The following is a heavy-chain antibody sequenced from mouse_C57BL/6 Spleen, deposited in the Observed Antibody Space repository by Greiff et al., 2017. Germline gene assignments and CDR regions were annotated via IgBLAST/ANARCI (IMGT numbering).Heavy chain of an antibody. CDR1: GFAFSSSW. CDR2: IYPGDGDT. V-gene: IGHV1-82*01. Sequence: VQLQQSGPELVKPGASVKISCKASGFAFSSSWLNWVKQRPGTGLEWIGRIYPGDGDTNYNGKFKGKATLTADKSSSTAYMQPSSLTSKDSAVYFCARGEPPDVWGTGTTVTVSS. J-gene: IGHJ1*03. CDR3: ARGEPPDV.